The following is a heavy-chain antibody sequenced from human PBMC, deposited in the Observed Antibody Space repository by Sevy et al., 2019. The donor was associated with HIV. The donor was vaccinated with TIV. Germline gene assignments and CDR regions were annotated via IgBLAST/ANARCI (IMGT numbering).Heavy chain of an antibody. D-gene: IGHD3-9*01. CDR3: AKGGPRYYDILTGPPGLDV. V-gene: IGHV3-23*01. J-gene: IGHJ6*04. Sequence: GGSLRLSCAASGFTFSSYAMSWVRQAPGKGLEWVSAISGSGGSTYYADSVKGRFTISRDNSKNTLYLQMNSLRAEDTAVDYCAKGGPRYYDILTGPPGLDVWGKGTTVTVSS. CDR2: ISGSGGST. CDR1: GFTFSSYA.